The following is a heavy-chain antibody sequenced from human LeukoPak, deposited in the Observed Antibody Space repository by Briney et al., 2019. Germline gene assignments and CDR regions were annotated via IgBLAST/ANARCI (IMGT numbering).Heavy chain of an antibody. CDR2: IYYSGST. CDR1: GGSISSGDYY. J-gene: IGHJ4*02. CDR3: ARAGAQGSGSYSNFDY. V-gene: IGHV4-30-4*08. Sequence: SETLSLTCTVSGGSISSGDYYWSWIRQPPGKGLEWIGYIYYSGSTYYNPSLKSRVTVSVDTSKNQFSLKLSSVTAADTAVYYCARAGAQGSGSYSNFDYWGQGTLVTVSS. D-gene: IGHD3-10*01.